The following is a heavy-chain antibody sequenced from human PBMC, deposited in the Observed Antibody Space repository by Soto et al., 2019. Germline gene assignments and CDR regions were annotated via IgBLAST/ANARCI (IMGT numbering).Heavy chain of an antibody. CDR2: IIPIFGTA. Sequence: ASVKVSCKASGGTFSSYAISWVRQAPGQGLEWMGGIIPIFGTANYAQKFQGRVTITADESTSTAYMELSSLRSEDTAVYYCAGFRDDSSGYALGFWGQGTLVTVSS. D-gene: IGHD3-22*01. J-gene: IGHJ4*02. CDR1: GGTFSSYA. CDR3: AGFRDDSSGYALGF. V-gene: IGHV1-69*13.